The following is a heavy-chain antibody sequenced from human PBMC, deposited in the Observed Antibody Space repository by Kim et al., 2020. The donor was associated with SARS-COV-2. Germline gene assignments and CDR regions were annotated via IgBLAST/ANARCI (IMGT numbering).Heavy chain of an antibody. CDR2: ISYDGSSK. J-gene: IGHJ4*01. CDR3: AKDGAFPLIR. CDR1: GFTFNNFG. V-gene: IGHV3-30*02. D-gene: IGHD3-16*01. Sequence: GGSLRLSCAASGFTFNNFGMHWVRQAPGQGLEWMAFISYDGSSKKYADSVQGRFTISRDSFTNTLYLQLNSLAPEDTAVYYCAKDGAFPLIRWGPGT.